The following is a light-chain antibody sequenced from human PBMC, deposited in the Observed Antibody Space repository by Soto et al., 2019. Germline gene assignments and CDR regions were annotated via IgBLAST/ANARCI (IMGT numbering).Light chain of an antibody. V-gene: IGKV3-20*01. CDR2: DAS. CDR3: QQYGRSPYT. J-gene: IGKJ2*01. CDR1: QTASSSH. Sequence: EIVLTQSPGALSLSPGERATLSCRASQTASSSHLAWYQQKPGQAPRLLIYDASSRATGISDSFSGSGSGTDFTLTISRLEPEDFAVYYCQQYGRSPYTFGQGTKVEIK.